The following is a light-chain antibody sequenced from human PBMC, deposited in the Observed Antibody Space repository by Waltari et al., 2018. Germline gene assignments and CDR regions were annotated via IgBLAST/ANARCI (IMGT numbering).Light chain of an antibody. Sequence: EIVMTQSPATLSVSPGERATLSCRASQSVSSNLAWYQHKPGQAPRLLIFGASTRATGTPARFSGSGSGTEFTLTISSLQSEDFAVYYCQQYNNWPPRYTCGQGTKLEIK. J-gene: IGKJ2*01. CDR2: GAS. CDR1: QSVSSN. CDR3: QQYNNWPPRYT. V-gene: IGKV3D-15*01.